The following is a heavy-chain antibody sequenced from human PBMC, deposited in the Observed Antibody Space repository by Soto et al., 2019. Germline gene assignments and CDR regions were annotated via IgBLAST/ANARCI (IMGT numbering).Heavy chain of an antibody. Sequence: QVQLQQWGAGLLQPSETLSLTCAVYGGSFSGYYWSWIRQPPGKGLEWIGEINHSGSTNYNPSLKSRVTISVDTSKNQFSLKLSSVTAADTAVYYCARGREDDFWSGYADYWGQGTLVTVSS. CDR3: ARGREDDFWSGYADY. D-gene: IGHD3-3*01. V-gene: IGHV4-34*01. CDR2: INHSGST. J-gene: IGHJ4*02. CDR1: GGSFSGYY.